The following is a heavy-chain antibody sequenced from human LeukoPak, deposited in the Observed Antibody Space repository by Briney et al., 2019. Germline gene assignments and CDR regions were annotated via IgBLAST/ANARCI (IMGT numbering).Heavy chain of an antibody. CDR3: ARVEAPTVTTWRAYYYMDV. Sequence: PSETLSLTCTVSGGSISGYYWTWIRQPPGMGLEWIGYIYYSGSTNYNPSLKSRVTISVATSQNQVSLKLSSVTAADTAVYYCARVEAPTVTTWRAYYYMDVWGKGTTVTVSS. CDR1: GGSISGYY. J-gene: IGHJ6*03. V-gene: IGHV4-59*01. CDR2: IYYSGST. D-gene: IGHD4-17*01.